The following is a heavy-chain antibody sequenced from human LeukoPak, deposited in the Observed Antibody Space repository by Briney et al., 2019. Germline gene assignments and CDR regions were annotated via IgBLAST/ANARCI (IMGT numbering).Heavy chain of an antibody. CDR3: AAVEYTSVDY. D-gene: IGHD6-6*01. Sequence: GGSLRLSCAASGFTFSNYEMNWVRQAPGKGLEWISYIDSSGKTIYYADSVNGRFTISRDNANNSVYLQMNSLRAEDTAVYYCAAVEYTSVDYWGQGTLVTVSS. V-gene: IGHV3-48*03. CDR2: IDSSGKTI. J-gene: IGHJ4*02. CDR1: GFTFSNYE.